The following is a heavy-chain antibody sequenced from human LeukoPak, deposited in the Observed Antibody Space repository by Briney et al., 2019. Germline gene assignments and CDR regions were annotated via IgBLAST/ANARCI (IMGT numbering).Heavy chain of an antibody. J-gene: IGHJ4*02. CDR1: GGTFSSYA. D-gene: IGHD5-18*01. V-gene: IGHV1-69*13. CDR2: IIPIFGTA. CDR3: ARDRGWAGYSYGFYY. Sequence: GASVSVSCKASGGTFSSYAISWVRQAPGQGLEWMGGIIPIFGTANYAQKFQGRVTITADESTSTAYMELSSLRSEDTAVYYCARDRGWAGYSYGFYYWGQGTLVTVSS.